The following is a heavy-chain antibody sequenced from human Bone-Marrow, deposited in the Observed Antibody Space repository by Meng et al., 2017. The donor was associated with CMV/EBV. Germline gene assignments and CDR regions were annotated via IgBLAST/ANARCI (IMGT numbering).Heavy chain of an antibody. V-gene: IGHV3-20*04. D-gene: IGHD4-23*01. CDR1: GFTFDDYG. J-gene: IGHJ4*02. Sequence: GESLKISCAASGFTFDDYGMSWVRQAPGKGLEWVSGINWNGGSTGYADSVKGRFTISRDNAKNSLYLQMNSLRAEDTALYYCAKSTTHYGGNSYFDYWGQGTLVTVSS. CDR3: AKSTTHYGGNSYFDY. CDR2: INWNGGST.